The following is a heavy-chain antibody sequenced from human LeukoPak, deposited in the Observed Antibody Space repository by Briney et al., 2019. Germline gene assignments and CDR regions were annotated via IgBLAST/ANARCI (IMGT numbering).Heavy chain of an antibody. Sequence: PGGSLRLSCAASGFTFSGSAMHWVRQASGKGLEWVGRIRSKANSYATAYAASVKGRFTISRDDSKNTAYLQMNSLKTEDTAVYYCTRRMTREWPDYFDYWGQGTLVTVSS. CDR2: IRSKANSYAT. CDR1: GFTFSGSA. V-gene: IGHV3-73*01. CDR3: TRRMTREWPDYFDY. D-gene: IGHD3-3*01. J-gene: IGHJ4*02.